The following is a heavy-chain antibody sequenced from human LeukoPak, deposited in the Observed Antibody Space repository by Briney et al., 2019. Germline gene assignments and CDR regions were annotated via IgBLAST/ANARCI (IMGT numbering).Heavy chain of an antibody. J-gene: IGHJ4*02. Sequence: GGSLRLSCAGSGFSFSSYGMHWVRQAPGKGLEWMAFIRSDGSNKYYADSVKGRFTISRDNSKNTLYLQMNSLRAEDTAVFYCARDGVYYDSSGLDYWGQGTLVTVSS. D-gene: IGHD3-22*01. CDR1: GFSFSSYG. CDR2: IRSDGSNK. CDR3: ARDGVYYDSSGLDY. V-gene: IGHV3-30*02.